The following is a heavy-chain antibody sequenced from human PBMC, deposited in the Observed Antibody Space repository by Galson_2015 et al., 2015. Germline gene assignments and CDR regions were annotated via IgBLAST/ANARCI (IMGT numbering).Heavy chain of an antibody. V-gene: IGHV6-1*01. D-gene: IGHD2-15*01. CDR3: ACVNGGSGLGGWFDP. Sequence: CAISGDSVSSHSAAWNWIRQSPSRGLEWLGRTYYRSKWYNDYAVSVKSRITINPDTSKNQFSLQLNSVTPEDTAVYYCACVNGGSGLGGWFDPWGQGTLVTVSS. CDR1: GDSVSSHSAA. J-gene: IGHJ5*02. CDR2: TYYRSKWYN.